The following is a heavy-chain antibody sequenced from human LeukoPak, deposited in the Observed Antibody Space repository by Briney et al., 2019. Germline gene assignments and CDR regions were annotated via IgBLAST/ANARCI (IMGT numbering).Heavy chain of an antibody. CDR3: ASPPDGYDILTGYYTLGY. Sequence: QPGGSLRLSCAASGFTFSSYAMHWVRQAPGKGLEYVSAISSNGGSTYYANSVKGRFTISRDNSKNTLYLQMGSLRAEDMAVYYCASPPDGYDILTGYYTLGYWGQGTLVTVSS. CDR2: ISSNGGST. V-gene: IGHV3-64*01. D-gene: IGHD3-9*01. J-gene: IGHJ4*02. CDR1: GFTFSSYA.